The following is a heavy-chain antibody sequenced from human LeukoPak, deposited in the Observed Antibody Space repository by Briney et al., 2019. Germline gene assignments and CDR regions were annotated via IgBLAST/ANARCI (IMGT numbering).Heavy chain of an antibody. CDR1: GYTFTSYG. CDR2: INPSGGST. J-gene: IGHJ6*03. Sequence: ASVKVSCKASGYTFTSYGISWVRQAPGQGLEWMGIINPSGGSTNYAQKFQGRVTMTRDTSISTAYMELSRLRSDDTAVYYCASFKYYDILTGYHPSYYYYYMDVWGKGTTVTVSS. CDR3: ASFKYYDILTGYHPSYYYYYMDV. D-gene: IGHD3-9*01. V-gene: IGHV1-2*02.